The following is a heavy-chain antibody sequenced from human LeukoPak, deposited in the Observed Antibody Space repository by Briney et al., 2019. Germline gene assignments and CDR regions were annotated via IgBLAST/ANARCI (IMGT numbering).Heavy chain of an antibody. Sequence: ASVKVSCKVSGYTLTELSMHWVRQAPGKGLEWMGGFDPEDGETIYAQKFQGRVTMTEDTSTDTAYMELSSLRSEDTAVYYCATIDYGGNPGDYWGQGTLVTVSS. D-gene: IGHD4-23*01. V-gene: IGHV1-24*01. CDR2: FDPEDGET. J-gene: IGHJ4*02. CDR3: ATIDYGGNPGDY. CDR1: GYTLTELS.